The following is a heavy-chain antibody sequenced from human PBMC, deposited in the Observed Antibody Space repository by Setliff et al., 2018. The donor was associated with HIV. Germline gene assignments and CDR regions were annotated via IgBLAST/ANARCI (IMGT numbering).Heavy chain of an antibody. J-gene: IGHJ4*02. V-gene: IGHV4-4*02. D-gene: IGHD2-2*01. CDR2: IHHSGCT. CDR1: SGSITSSNW. CDR3: ARGPHCSSTSCFGGFDD. Sequence: SETLSLTCAVSSGSITSSNWWNWVRQPPGKGLEWIGEIHHSGCTNYNPSLKSRVTISVDKSKNQFSLKLSSVTAADTAVYYCARGPHCSSTSCFGGFDDWGQGTLVTVSS.